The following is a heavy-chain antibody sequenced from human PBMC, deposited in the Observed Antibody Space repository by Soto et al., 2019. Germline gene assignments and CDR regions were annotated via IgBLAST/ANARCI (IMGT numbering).Heavy chain of an antibody. Sequence: SETLSLTCTVSGGSISSGGYYWSWIRQHPGKGLEWIGYIYYSGSTYYNPSLKSRVTISVDTSKNQFSLKLSSVTAADTAVYYCARARGGTMVRGSGYYGMDVWGQGTTVTVSS. V-gene: IGHV4-31*03. J-gene: IGHJ6*02. CDR3: ARARGGTMVRGSGYYGMDV. CDR1: GGSISSGGYY. D-gene: IGHD3-10*01. CDR2: IYYSGST.